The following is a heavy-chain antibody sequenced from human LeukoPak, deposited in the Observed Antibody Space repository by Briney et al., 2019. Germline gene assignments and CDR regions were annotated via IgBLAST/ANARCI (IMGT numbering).Heavy chain of an antibody. J-gene: IGHJ3*02. V-gene: IGHV4-34*01. CDR2: INHSGTT. Sequence: SETLSLTCTVSGGSISSYYWSWIRQPPGKGLEWIGEINHSGTTNYIPSLKSRLTISVDTSRNQFSLKLSSVTAADTAVYYCARGAYCRGGSCYGAFDIWGQGTMVTVSS. CDR1: GGSISSYY. D-gene: IGHD2-15*01. CDR3: ARGAYCRGGSCYGAFDI.